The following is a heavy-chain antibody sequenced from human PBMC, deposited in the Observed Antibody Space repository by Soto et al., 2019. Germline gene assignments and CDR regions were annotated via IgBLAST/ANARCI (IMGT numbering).Heavy chain of an antibody. Sequence: PSETLSLTCTVSDGSISSGDYYWSWIRQPPGKGLEWIGYIYHSGSTYYNPSLKSRVTISVDTSKNQFSLKLSSVTAADTAVYYCARTPPLGYFDYWGQGTLVTVSS. CDR2: IYHSGST. CDR1: DGSISSGDYY. V-gene: IGHV4-30-4*01. CDR3: ARTPPLGYFDY. J-gene: IGHJ4*02.